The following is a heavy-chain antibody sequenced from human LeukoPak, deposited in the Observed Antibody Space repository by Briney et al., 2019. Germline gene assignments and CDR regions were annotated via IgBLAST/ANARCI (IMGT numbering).Heavy chain of an antibody. J-gene: IGHJ4*02. CDR2: IKQDGSVI. D-gene: IGHD3-10*01. CDR1: GFNFSRYW. V-gene: IGHV3-7*01. CDR3: AKDRGWTTFDS. Sequence: EGSLRLSCAASGFNFSRYWMTWVRQAPGEGLEFVANIKQDGSVINYVDSVKGRFTISRDNAKNSVHLQMNSLRVEDTAVYYCAKDRGWTTFDSWGQGTLVAVSS.